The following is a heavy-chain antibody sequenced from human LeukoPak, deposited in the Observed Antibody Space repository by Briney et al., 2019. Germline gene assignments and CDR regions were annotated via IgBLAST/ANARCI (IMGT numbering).Heavy chain of an antibody. CDR2: IYYSGST. CDR3: ARNQDDLGYCSGGSCPYYFDY. CDR1: GDSITTGNYY. V-gene: IGHV4-61*10. D-gene: IGHD2-15*01. Sequence: SQTLSLTCTVSGDSITTGNYYWSWVRQPAGKGLEWIGYIYYSGSTNYNPSLKSRVTISVDTSKNQFSLKLSSVTAADTAVYYCARNQDDLGYCSGGSCPYYFDYWGQGTLVTVSS. J-gene: IGHJ4*02.